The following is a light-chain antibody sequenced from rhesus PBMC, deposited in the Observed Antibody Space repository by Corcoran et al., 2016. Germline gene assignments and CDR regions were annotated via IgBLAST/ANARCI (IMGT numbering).Light chain of an antibody. J-gene: IGKJ1*01. Sequence: EIVLTQSPTSMAVSQGERVTISCTASSSVSTSYLHWYQQKPGFPPRLLVYRTSSLASGVPARFSGSGSGTSYTLTISSMEAEDAANYYCQPGNSIPWTFGQGTKVEIK. V-gene: IGKV3-42*01. CDR3: QPGNSIPWT. CDR1: SSVSTS. CDR2: RTS.